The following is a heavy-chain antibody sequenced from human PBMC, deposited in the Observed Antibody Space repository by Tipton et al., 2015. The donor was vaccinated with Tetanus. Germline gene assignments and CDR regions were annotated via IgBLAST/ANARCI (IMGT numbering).Heavy chain of an antibody. D-gene: IGHD3-3*02. CDR1: GGSLSTSH. CDR2: ITYSRAT. Sequence: TLSLTCTVSGGSLSTSHWAWIRQPPGKGLEWVGKITYSRATNYNSSLKSRVTISLDSFTNQFSLRLTSATAADTAVYYCARERIRLIGEVIFRFCDLWGRGTLVTVSS. V-gene: IGHV4-59*01. CDR3: ARERIRLIGEVIFRFCDL. J-gene: IGHJ2*01.